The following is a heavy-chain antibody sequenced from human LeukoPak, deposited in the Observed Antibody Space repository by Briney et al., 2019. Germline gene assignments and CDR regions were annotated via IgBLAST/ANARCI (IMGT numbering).Heavy chain of an antibody. Sequence: ASVKVSCKASGYTFTSYYMHWVQQAPGQGLEWMGIINPSGGSTSYAQKFQGRVTMTRDTSTSTVYMELSSLRSEDTAVYYCARGGSAGWLFFPNWFDPWGQGTLVTVSS. CDR2: INPSGGST. V-gene: IGHV1-46*01. D-gene: IGHD3-22*01. CDR3: ARGGSAGWLFFPNWFDP. CDR1: GYTFTSYY. J-gene: IGHJ5*02.